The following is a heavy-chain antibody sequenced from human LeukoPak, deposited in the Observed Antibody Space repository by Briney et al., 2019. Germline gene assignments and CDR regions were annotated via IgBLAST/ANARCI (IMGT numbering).Heavy chain of an antibody. Sequence: ASVKVSCKASGGTFSSYAISWVRQAPGQGLEWMGRIIPIFGTANYAQKFQGRVTITTDESTSTAYMELSSLRSEDTAVYYCASIFFADPECDFYGGNSADYWGQGTLVTVSS. CDR2: IIPIFGTA. CDR1: GGTFSSYA. V-gene: IGHV1-69*05. CDR3: ASIFFADPECDFYGGNSADY. D-gene: IGHD4-23*01. J-gene: IGHJ4*02.